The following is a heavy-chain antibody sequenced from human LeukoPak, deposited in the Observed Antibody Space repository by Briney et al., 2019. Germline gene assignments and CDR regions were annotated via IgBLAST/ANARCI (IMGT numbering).Heavy chain of an antibody. CDR1: GYSIKSDYF. J-gene: IGHJ4*02. CDR3: ARESPPADY. V-gene: IGHV4-38-2*02. CDR2: IHHGGTT. Sequence: SGTLSLTCSVSGYSIKSDYFWAWIRQPPGKGPEWIGSIHHGGTTYYNPSLKNRVTISVDTSKNQFSLKLSAVTAADTAVFYCARESPPADYWGQGTLVTVSS.